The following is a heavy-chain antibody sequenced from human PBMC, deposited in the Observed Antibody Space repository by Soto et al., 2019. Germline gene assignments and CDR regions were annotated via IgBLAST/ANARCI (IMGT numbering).Heavy chain of an antibody. Sequence: TLSLTCAVSGGSTSRTNWWSWVRQPPGKGLEWIGEIYHSGSTNYNPSLKSRVTISVDKSKNQFSLKLSSVTAADTAVYYCARATWWGDSLNAFDIWGQGTKVTVSS. V-gene: IGHV4-4*02. CDR1: GGSTSRTNW. D-gene: IGHD2-8*02. CDR2: IYHSGST. J-gene: IGHJ3*02. CDR3: ARATWWGDSLNAFDI.